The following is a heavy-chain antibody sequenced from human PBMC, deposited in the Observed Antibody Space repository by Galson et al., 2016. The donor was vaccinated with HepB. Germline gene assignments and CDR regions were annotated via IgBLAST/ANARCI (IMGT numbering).Heavy chain of an antibody. V-gene: IGHV1-46*02. Sequence: SVKVSCKASGHTFNRYYMHWVRQAPGQGLEWMGIIGPSGGSTGCAQKFQGRVTMTRDTSTSTVYMELSSLRSEDTAVYYCARDLRKFDWLIGYYYYGMDVWGKGTTVTVSS. CDR2: IGPSGGST. J-gene: IGHJ6*04. D-gene: IGHD3-9*01. CDR1: GHTFNRYY. CDR3: ARDLRKFDWLIGYYYYGMDV.